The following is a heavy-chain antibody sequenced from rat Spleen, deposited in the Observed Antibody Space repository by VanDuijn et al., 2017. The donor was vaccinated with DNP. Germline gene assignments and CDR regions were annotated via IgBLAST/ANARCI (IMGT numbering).Heavy chain of an antibody. J-gene: IGHJ2*01. Sequence: EVQLVESGGGLVQPGRTLKLSCAASGFSFSDYYMAWVRQAPTKGLEWVAYIGSDGYAPYYGDSVKGRFTISRDNAKTTLYLQMNSLRSEDMATYYCIRWNSGHFDYWGQGVMVTVSS. CDR1: GFSFSDYY. V-gene: IGHV5-22*01. CDR2: IGSDGYAP. CDR3: IRWNSGHFDY. D-gene: IGHD4-3*01.